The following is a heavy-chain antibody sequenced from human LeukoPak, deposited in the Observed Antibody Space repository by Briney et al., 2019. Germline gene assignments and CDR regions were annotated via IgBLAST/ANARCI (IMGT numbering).Heavy chain of an antibody. Sequence: SETLFLTCTVSGGSISSSSYYWGWIRQPPGKGLEWIGSIYYSGSTYYNPSLKSRVTISVDTSKNQFSLKLSSVTAADTAVYYCARGPLYYVWGSYRPAPPYYFDYWGQGTLVTVSS. V-gene: IGHV4-39*01. CDR2: IYYSGST. D-gene: IGHD3-16*02. J-gene: IGHJ4*02. CDR3: ARGPLYYVWGSYRPAPPYYFDY. CDR1: GGSISSSSYY.